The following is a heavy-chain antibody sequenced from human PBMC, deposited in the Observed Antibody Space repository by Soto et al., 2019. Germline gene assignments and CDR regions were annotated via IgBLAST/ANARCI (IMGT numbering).Heavy chain of an antibody. CDR3: ARGDLLGY. Sequence: QVQLVESGGGVVQPGRSLRLSCAASGFTFSSYAMHWVRQAPGKGLEWVAVISYDGSNKYYADSVKGRFTISRDNSKNTLYLQRNSLRAEDTAVYYCARGDLLGYWGQGTLVTVSS. J-gene: IGHJ4*02. V-gene: IGHV3-30-3*01. CDR1: GFTFSSYA. CDR2: ISYDGSNK. D-gene: IGHD3-16*01.